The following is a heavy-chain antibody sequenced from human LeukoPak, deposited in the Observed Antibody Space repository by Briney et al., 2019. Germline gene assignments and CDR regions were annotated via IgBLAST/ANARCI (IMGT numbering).Heavy chain of an antibody. Sequence: SETLSLTCTVSGGSISSSSYYWGWIRQPPGKGLEWIGNIYYSGSTYYNPSLKSRVTISVDTSKNQFSLKLSSVTAADTAVYYCARVEMATILFDYWGQGTLVTVSS. J-gene: IGHJ4*02. CDR1: GGSISSSSYY. D-gene: IGHD5-24*01. CDR3: ARVEMATILFDY. V-gene: IGHV4-39*01. CDR2: IYYSGST.